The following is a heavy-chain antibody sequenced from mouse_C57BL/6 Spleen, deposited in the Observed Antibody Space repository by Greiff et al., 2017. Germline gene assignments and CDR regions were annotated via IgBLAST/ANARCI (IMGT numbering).Heavy chain of an antibody. D-gene: IGHD3-3*01. J-gene: IGHJ4*01. CDR3: ARSGTFYAMDY. CDR2: IHPNSGST. CDR1: GYTFTSYW. Sequence: QVQLQQPGAELVKPGASVKLSCKASGYTFTSYWMHWVKQRPGQGLGWIGMIHPNSGSTNYNEKFKSKATLTVDKSSSTAYMQLSSLTSEDSAVYYCARSGTFYAMDYWGQGTSVTVSS. V-gene: IGHV1-64*01.